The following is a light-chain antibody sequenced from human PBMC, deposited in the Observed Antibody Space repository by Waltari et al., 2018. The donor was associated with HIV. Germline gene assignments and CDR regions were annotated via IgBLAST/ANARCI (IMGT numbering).Light chain of an antibody. J-gene: IGLJ3*02. Sequence: QSVLTQPPSVSGAPGQRVTISCTGSSSNIGAGYDVHWYQHLPGTAPKLLIYDNNTRPAGVPDRFSVSKSGTAASLAITGLQADDEADYYCQSYDISLSGLGVFGGGTKLTVL. CDR2: DNN. V-gene: IGLV1-40*01. CDR3: QSYDISLSGLGV. CDR1: SSNIGAGYD.